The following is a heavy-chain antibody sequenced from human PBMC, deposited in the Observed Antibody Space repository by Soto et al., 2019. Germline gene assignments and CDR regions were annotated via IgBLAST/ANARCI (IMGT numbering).Heavy chain of an antibody. V-gene: IGHV5-51*01. CDR3: ARAQVVPAAMRKYFDY. CDR1: GYNFTSYW. J-gene: IGHJ4*02. Sequence: PGESLKISCKGSGYNFTSYWIGWVRQMPGKGLEWMGIIYPGDSDTRYSPSFQGQVTISADKSISTAYLQWSSLKASDTAMYYCARAQVVPAAMRKYFDYWGQGTLVTVSS. CDR2: IYPGDSDT. D-gene: IGHD2-2*01.